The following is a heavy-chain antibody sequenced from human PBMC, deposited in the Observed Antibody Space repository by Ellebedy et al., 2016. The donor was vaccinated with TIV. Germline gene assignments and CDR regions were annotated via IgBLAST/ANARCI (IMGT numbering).Heavy chain of an antibody. Sequence: GESLKISCAASGFTFSNAWMNWVRQAPGKGLEWVGRFKSQTDGGAADYAAPLKGRFTISGDDSKNTLYLQMNSLKTEDTAVYYCTMGGHSGGWGQGTLVTVSS. J-gene: IGHJ4*02. CDR2: FKSQTDGGAA. CDR1: GFTFSNAW. CDR3: TMGGHSGG. D-gene: IGHD1-26*01. V-gene: IGHV3-15*07.